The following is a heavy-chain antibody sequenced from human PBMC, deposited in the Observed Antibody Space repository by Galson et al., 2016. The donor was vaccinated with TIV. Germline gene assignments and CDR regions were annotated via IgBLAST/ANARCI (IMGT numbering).Heavy chain of an antibody. J-gene: IGHJ6*02. V-gene: IGHV1-69*06. CDR1: GGTFRSYV. CDR2: IIPLFRTT. Sequence: SVKVSCKASGGTFRSYVFNWVRLAPGQGLEWMGGIIPLFRTTNYAQKFQGRVTITADKSTNTAYMELNSLKYGDTAVYYCATDRNTEFDTYHYYYGMDVWGQGTTVIVSS. D-gene: IGHD5-18*01. CDR3: ATDRNTEFDTYHYYYGMDV.